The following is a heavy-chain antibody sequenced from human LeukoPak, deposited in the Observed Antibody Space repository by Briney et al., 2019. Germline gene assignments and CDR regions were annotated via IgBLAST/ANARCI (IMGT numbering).Heavy chain of an antibody. CDR1: GFTFSSYA. V-gene: IGHV3-23*01. CDR2: ISGSGGST. J-gene: IGHJ4*02. D-gene: IGHD3-22*01. Sequence: GGSLRLSCAASGFTFSSYAMHWVRQAPGKGLEWVSAISGSGGSTYYADSVKGRFTISRDNSKNTLYLQMNSLRAEDTAVYYCAKDRPDYYDSSGYFDYWGQGTLVTVSS. CDR3: AKDRPDYYDSSGYFDY.